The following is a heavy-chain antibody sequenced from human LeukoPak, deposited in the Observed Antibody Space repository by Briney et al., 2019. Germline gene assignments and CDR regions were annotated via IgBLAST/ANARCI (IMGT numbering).Heavy chain of an antibody. D-gene: IGHD6-13*01. V-gene: IGHV4-31*03. CDR2: IYYSGST. CDR3: ARVFVGSSWVIDAFDI. J-gene: IGHJ3*02. Sequence: SETLSLTCTVSGGSISSGGYYWSWIRQHPGKGLEWIGYIYYSGSTYYNPSLKSRVTISVDTSKNQFSLKLSSVTAADTAVYYCARVFVGSSWVIDAFDIWGQGTMVTVSS. CDR1: GGSISSGGYY.